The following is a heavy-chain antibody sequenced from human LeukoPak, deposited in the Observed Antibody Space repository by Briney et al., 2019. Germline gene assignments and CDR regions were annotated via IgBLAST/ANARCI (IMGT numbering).Heavy chain of an antibody. CDR1: GFTFSNYW. V-gene: IGHV3-74*01. CDR3: AREYSSSSGRWFDY. Sequence: GGSLRLSCAASGFTFSNYWMHWVRQAPGKGLVWVSRINTDGSSTNYADSVKGRFTISRDNAKNTLYLQMNSLRAEDMAVFYCAREYSSSSGRWFDYWGQGTLVTVSS. CDR2: INTDGSST. J-gene: IGHJ4*02. D-gene: IGHD6-6*01.